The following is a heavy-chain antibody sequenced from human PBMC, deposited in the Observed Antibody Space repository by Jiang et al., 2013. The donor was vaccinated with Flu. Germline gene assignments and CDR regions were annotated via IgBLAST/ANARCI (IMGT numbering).Heavy chain of an antibody. V-gene: IGHV4-34*01. CDR3: AVAGTTFDY. CDR1: GGSFSGYY. CDR2: INHSGST. D-gene: IGHD6-19*01. J-gene: IGHJ4*02. Sequence: YGGSFSGYYWSWIRQPPGKGLEWIGEINHSGSTNYNPSLKSRVTISVDTSKNQFSLKLSSVTAADTAVYYCAVAGTTFDYWGQGTLVTVSS.